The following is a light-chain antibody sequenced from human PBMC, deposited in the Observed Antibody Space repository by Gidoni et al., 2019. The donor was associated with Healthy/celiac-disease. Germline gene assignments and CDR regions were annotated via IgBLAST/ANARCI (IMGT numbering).Light chain of an antibody. CDR2: AAS. CDR3: QQSYSTPTWT. CDR1: QSISSY. V-gene: IGKV1-39*01. J-gene: IGKJ1*01. Sequence: DIQMTQSPSSLSASVGDRVTITCRASQSISSYLNWYQQKPGKAPKLLIYAASSLQSGVPSRFSGSGSETDFTLTISSLQPEDFATYYCQQSYSTPTWTFXQXTKVEIK.